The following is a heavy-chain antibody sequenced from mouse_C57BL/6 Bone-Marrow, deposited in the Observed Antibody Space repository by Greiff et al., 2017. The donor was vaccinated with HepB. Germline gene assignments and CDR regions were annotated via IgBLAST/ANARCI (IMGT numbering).Heavy chain of an antibody. CDR1: GYTFTSYG. Sequence: QVQLKQPGAELVMPGASVKLSCKASGYTFTSYGISWVKQRTGQGLEWIGEIYPRSGNTYYNETFKGKATLTADKSSSTAYMELRSLTSEDSAVYFCARSDYYGSSFYAMDYWGQGTSVTVSS. CDR3: ARSDYYGSSFYAMDY. J-gene: IGHJ4*01. D-gene: IGHD1-1*01. V-gene: IGHV1-81*01. CDR2: IYPRSGNT.